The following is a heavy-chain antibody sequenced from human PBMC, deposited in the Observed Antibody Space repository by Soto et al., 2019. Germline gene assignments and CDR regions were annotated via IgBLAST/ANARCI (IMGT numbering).Heavy chain of an antibody. Sequence: QVQLVESGGGVVQPGRSLRLSCAASGFTFRSYGMHWVRQAPGKGLEWVAVISYDGSNKYYADSVKGRFTISRDNSKNTLYLQMNSLRAEDTAVYYCANPLFDSSGPGDIWGQGTMVTVSS. D-gene: IGHD3-22*01. J-gene: IGHJ3*02. CDR1: GFTFRSYG. V-gene: IGHV3-30*18. CDR2: ISYDGSNK. CDR3: ANPLFDSSGPGDI.